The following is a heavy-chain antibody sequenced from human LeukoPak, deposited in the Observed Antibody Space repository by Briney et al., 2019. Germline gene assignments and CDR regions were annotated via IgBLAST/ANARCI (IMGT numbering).Heavy chain of an antibody. V-gene: IGHV1-18*01. Sequence: ASVKVSXKASGYTFTSYGISWVRQAPGQGLEWIGWISAYNGNTNYAQKLQGRVTMTTDTSTSTAYMELRSLRSDDTAVYYCARGGSGWNPKQFDYWGQGTLVTVSS. CDR3: ARGGSGWNPKQFDY. CDR1: GYTFTSYG. CDR2: ISAYNGNT. D-gene: IGHD6-19*01. J-gene: IGHJ4*02.